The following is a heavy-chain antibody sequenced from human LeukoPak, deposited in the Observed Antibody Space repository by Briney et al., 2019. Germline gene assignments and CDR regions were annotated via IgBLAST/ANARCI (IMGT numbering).Heavy chain of an antibody. Sequence: SVKVSCKASGGTFSSYAISWVRQAPGQGPEWMGGIIPIFGTANYAQKFQGRVTITADESTSTAYMELSSLRSEDTAVYYCARLTSSGYSYGFGGYYYGMDVWDQGTTVTVSS. V-gene: IGHV1-69*01. J-gene: IGHJ6*02. CDR3: ARLTSSGYSYGFGGYYYGMDV. CDR1: GGTFSSYA. CDR2: IIPIFGTA. D-gene: IGHD5-18*01.